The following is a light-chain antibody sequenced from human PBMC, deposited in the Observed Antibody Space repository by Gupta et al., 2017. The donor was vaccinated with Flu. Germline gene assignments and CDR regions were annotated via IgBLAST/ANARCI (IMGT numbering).Light chain of an antibody. Sequence: DIQMTQSTSSLSASVGDRVTITCRAGQSISRYLGWYHQKPGKAPNLLIYSASSLQSGVPSRFSGSGSGADFTLTISSLQPEEFAIYYCQQTYSTPFTFGGGTKVEIK. J-gene: IGKJ4*01. V-gene: IGKV1-39*01. CDR2: SAS. CDR3: QQTYSTPFT. CDR1: QSISRY.